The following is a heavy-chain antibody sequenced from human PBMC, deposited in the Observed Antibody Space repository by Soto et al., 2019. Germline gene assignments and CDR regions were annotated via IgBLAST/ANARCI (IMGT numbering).Heavy chain of an antibody. J-gene: IGHJ5*02. Sequence: SETLSLTCAVYGGSFSGYYWSWIRQPPGKGLEWIGEINHSGSTNYNPSLKSRVTISVDTSKNQFSLKLSSVTAADTAVYYCARFLSSIFGVVNPNWFDPWGQGTLVTVSS. CDR3: ARFLSSIFGVVNPNWFDP. V-gene: IGHV4-34*01. D-gene: IGHD3-3*01. CDR2: INHSGST. CDR1: GGSFSGYY.